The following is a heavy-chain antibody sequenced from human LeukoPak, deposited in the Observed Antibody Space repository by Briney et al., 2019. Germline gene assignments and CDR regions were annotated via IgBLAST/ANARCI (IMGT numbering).Heavy chain of an antibody. CDR1: GFTFSTYC. CDR2: INPDGTTT. D-gene: IGHD1-14*01. V-gene: IGHV3-74*01. J-gene: IGHJ4*02. Sequence: PGGALRVSYAASGFTFSTYCMQWVRQAPGKGLVFVSRINPDGTTTNYADSVKGRFTISRDNAKNTLSLQLSSLRVEDTAVYYCVRVHPTASGNHDYWGQGTLVTVSS. CDR3: VRVHPTASGNHDY.